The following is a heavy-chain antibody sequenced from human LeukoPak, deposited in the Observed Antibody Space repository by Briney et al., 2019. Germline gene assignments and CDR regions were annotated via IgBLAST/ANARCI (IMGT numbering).Heavy chain of an antibody. CDR2: IKPDGSEI. D-gene: IGHD3/OR15-3a*01. CDR1: GFTFSSYE. CDR3: ARDRTGTYREVAY. J-gene: IGHJ4*02. Sequence: GGSLRLSCAASGFTFSSYEMNWVRQAPGKGLEWVANIKPDGSEIYYVDSVKGRFTISRDNAKNSLYLQMNSLTAGDTAVYYCARDRTGTYREVAYWGQGTLVTVSS. V-gene: IGHV3-7*01.